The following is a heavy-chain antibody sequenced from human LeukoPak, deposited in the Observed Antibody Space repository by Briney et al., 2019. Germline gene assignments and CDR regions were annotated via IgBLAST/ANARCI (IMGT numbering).Heavy chain of an antibody. CDR2: IYPGDSDT. J-gene: IGHJ4*02. D-gene: IGHD3-3*01. Sequence: GESLQISCKGSGYSFPTYWIGWVRQMPGRGLEWMGIIYPGDSDTRYSPSFQGQVTISADKSISTAYLQWSSLKASDTAMYYCATQASFWSAFDYWGQGTLVTVSS. V-gene: IGHV5-51*01. CDR3: ATQASFWSAFDY. CDR1: GYSFPTYW.